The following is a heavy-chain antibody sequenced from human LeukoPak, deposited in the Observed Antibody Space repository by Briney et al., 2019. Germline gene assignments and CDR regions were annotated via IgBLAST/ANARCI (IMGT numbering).Heavy chain of an antibody. CDR3: ARNQNIVAYYYYGMDV. CDR1: GFTFSSYA. V-gene: IGHV3-30-3*01. Sequence: GGSLRLSCAASGFTFSSYAMHWVRQAPGKGLEWVAVISYDGSNKYYVDSVKGRFSMSRDNSKNTLYLQMNSLRAEDTAVYYCARNQNIVAYYYYGMDVWGQGTTVTVS. D-gene: IGHD2/OR15-2a*01. J-gene: IGHJ6*02. CDR2: ISYDGSNK.